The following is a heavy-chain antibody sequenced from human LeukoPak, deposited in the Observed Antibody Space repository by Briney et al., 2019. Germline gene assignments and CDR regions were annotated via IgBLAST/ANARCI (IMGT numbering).Heavy chain of an antibody. V-gene: IGHV3-7*03. CDR1: GFTFSNYW. Sequence: PGGSLRLSCATSGFTFSNYWMCWARQAPGKGLEWVANIRQDGGDKYYADSVKGRFTISRDNAKNSLYLQMNSLRAEDTAVYSCARVIVTVPGQSDYFDYWGQGTLVTFSS. J-gene: IGHJ4*02. CDR3: ARVIVTVPGQSDYFDY. CDR2: IRQDGGDK. D-gene: IGHD2/OR15-2a*01.